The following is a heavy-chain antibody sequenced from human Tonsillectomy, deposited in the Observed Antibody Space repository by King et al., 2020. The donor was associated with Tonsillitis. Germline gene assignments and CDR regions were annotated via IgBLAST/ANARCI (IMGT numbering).Heavy chain of an antibody. CDR3: AKDGSGMGYYYYYMDV. V-gene: IGHV3-23*04. J-gene: IGHJ6*03. Sequence: QLVQSGGGLVQPGGSRRLSCAASGFTFSRYAMTWVCQAPGRGLEWVSVMSGNGVSIYYDDSVKDRLTISRDDSKNTLYLQMNSLRAEDTAVYYCAKDGSGMGYYYYYMDVWGKGTPVTVSS. CDR1: GFTFSRYA. D-gene: IGHD1-26*01. CDR2: MSGNGVSI.